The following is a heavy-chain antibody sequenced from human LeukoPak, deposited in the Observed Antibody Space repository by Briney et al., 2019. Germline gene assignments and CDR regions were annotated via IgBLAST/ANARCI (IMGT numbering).Heavy chain of an antibody. J-gene: IGHJ3*02. V-gene: IGHV3-53*01. CDR2: IYSGGST. Sequence: GGSLRLSCAASGFTVSSNYMSWVRQAPGKGLEWVSVIYSGGSTYYADSVKGRFTISRDNSKNTLYLQMNSLRAEDTAVYYCARDRPDYYGSGSYPENAFDIWGQGTMVTVSS. CDR3: ARDRPDYYGSGSYPENAFDI. CDR1: GFTVSSNY. D-gene: IGHD3-10*01.